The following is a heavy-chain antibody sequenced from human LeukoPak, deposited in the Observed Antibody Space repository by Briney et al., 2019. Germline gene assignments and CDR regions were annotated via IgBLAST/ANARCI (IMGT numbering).Heavy chain of an antibody. CDR3: TRVGSVAAAGTVWGYFDY. CDR1: GFTFGEDA. Sequence: GGTLRLSCTASGFTFGEDAMSCFRQAPGTGLKWGSFIRSKAYGGTTEYAPSVKGRFTISRDDSKSIAYLQMNSLKTEDTAVYYCTRVGSVAAAGTVWGYFDYWGQGTLVTVSS. D-gene: IGHD6-13*01. J-gene: IGHJ4*02. CDR2: IRSKAYGGTT. V-gene: IGHV3-49*03.